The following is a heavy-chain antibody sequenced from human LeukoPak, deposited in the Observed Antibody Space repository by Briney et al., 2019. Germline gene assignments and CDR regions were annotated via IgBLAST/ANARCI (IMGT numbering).Heavy chain of an antibody. J-gene: IGHJ3*02. CDR3: AAFYDFWSGYYIENAFDI. D-gene: IGHD3-3*01. Sequence: SETLSLTCTVSGGSLSSYYWSWIRQPPRKGLEWIGYVYYSGSTNYNPSLKSRVTISVDTSKNQFSLKLSSVTAADTAVYYCAAFYDFWSGYYIENAFDIWGQGTMVTVSS. V-gene: IGHV4-59*01. CDR1: GGSLSSYY. CDR2: VYYSGST.